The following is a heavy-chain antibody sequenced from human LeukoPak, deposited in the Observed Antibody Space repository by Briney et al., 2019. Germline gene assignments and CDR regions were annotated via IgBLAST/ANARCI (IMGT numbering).Heavy chain of an antibody. Sequence: KSSETLSLTCAVYGGSFSGYYWSWIRQPPGKGLEWIGEINHSGSTNYNPSLKSRVTISVDTSKNQFSLKLSSVTAADTAVYYCASGPWFDPWGQGTLVTVSS. V-gene: IGHV4-34*01. CDR2: INHSGST. CDR1: GGSFSGYY. CDR3: ASGPWFDP. J-gene: IGHJ5*02.